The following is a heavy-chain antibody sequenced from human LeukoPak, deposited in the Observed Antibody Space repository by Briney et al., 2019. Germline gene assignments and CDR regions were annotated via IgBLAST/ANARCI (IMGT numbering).Heavy chain of an antibody. J-gene: IGHJ4*02. CDR1: GFTFNDYY. CDR2: ISSGSSTI. V-gene: IGHV3-11*04. CDR3: TRRRDYFDY. Sequence: PGGSLRLSCAASGFTFNDYYMSWIRQAPGKGLEWVSYISSGSSTIYYADSVKGRFTISRDNAKNSLYLQMNSLRAEDTAVYYCTRRRDYFDYWGQGTLVTVSP.